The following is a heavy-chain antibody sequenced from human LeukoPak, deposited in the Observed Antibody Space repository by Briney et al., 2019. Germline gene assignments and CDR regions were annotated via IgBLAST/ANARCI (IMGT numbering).Heavy chain of an antibody. Sequence: GGSLRLSCAASGFTFSSYEMNWVRQAPGKGLEWVSYISSSGSTIYYADSVKGRFTISRDNAKNSLYLQMNSLRAEDTAVYYCARVPPAGDCSGGSCYSYYLDVWGQGTLVTVSS. D-gene: IGHD2-15*01. CDR1: GFTFSSYE. V-gene: IGHV3-48*03. CDR2: ISSSGSTI. J-gene: IGHJ4*02. CDR3: ARVPPAGDCSGGSCYSYYLDV.